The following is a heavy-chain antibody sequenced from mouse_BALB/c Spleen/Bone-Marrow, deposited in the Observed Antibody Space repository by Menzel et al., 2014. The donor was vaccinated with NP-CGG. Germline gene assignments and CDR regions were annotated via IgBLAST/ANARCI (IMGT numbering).Heavy chain of an antibody. J-gene: IGHJ2*01. D-gene: IGHD4-1*01. CDR2: IDPASDYT. V-gene: IGHV14-3*02. CDR1: GFNIKDTY. CDR3: APLTGTFDY. Sequence: VQLQQPGAELVKPGASVKLSCTASGFNIKDTYMHWVKQRPEQGLEWIGRIDPASDYTQFDSKFQGKATITADTSSNTAYLQLSSLTSEDTAVYYCAPLTGTFDYWGQGTTLTVSS.